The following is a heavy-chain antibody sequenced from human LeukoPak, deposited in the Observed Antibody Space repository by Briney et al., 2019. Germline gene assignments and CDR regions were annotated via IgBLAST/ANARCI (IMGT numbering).Heavy chain of an antibody. Sequence: GGSLRLSCAASGFTFSSYAMSWVRQAPGKGLEWVSAISGSGGSTYYADSVKGRFTISRDNSKNTLYLQMNSLRAEDTAVYYCAKSKSRQPPSIPYYYDSSGCDYWGQGTLVTVSS. CDR1: GFTFSSYA. CDR3: AKSKSRQPPSIPYYYDSSGCDY. V-gene: IGHV3-23*01. CDR2: ISGSGGST. D-gene: IGHD3-22*01. J-gene: IGHJ4*02.